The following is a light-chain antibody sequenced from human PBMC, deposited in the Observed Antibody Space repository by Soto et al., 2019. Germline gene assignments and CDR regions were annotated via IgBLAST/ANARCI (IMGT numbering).Light chain of an antibody. J-gene: IGKJ1*01. CDR1: QSVLYSSNNKNY. Sequence: DNVMTQSPDSLAVSLGERATIDCKYSQSVLYSSNNKNYLAWYQQKPGQPPKLLIYWASTRESGVPDRFSGSGSGTHFTRTISSLQAEDVAFYYCQQYYSSPPTFGQGTKVDI. V-gene: IGKV4-1*01. CDR2: WAS. CDR3: QQYYSSPPT.